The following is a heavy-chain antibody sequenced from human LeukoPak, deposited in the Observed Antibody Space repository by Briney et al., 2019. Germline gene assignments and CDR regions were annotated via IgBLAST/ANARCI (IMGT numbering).Heavy chain of an antibody. D-gene: IGHD6-13*01. CDR2: ISSSSSTI. J-gene: IGHJ4*02. CDR1: GFTFSSYS. Sequence: PGGSLRLSCAASGFTFSSYSMNWVRQAPGKGLEWVSYISSSSSTIYYADSVKGRFTISRDSAKNSLYLQMNSLRAEDTAVYYCARDPSYIAAAGTDYWGQGTLVTVSS. CDR3: ARDPSYIAAAGTDY. V-gene: IGHV3-48*01.